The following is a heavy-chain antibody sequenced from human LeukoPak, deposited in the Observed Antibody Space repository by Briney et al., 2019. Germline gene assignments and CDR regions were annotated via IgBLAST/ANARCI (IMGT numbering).Heavy chain of an antibody. J-gene: IGHJ4*02. CDR2: VYTSGST. Sequence: PSETLSLTCTVSGASISSGSYYWSWIRQPAGKGLEWIGRVYTSGSTNYNPSLKSRVNVSLDTPKNQFSLKLISVTAADTAVYFCARLQWLSTPFFDYWGQGTLVTVSS. V-gene: IGHV4-61*02. CDR1: GASISSGSYY. CDR3: ARLQWLSTPFFDY. D-gene: IGHD6-19*01.